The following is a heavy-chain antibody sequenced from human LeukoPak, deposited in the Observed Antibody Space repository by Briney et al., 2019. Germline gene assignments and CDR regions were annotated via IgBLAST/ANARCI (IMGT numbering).Heavy chain of an antibody. V-gene: IGHV3-48*03. CDR2: ISSSGSTI. J-gene: IGHJ4*02. Sequence: PGGSLRLSCAASGFTFSSYEMNWVRQAPGKGLEWVSYISSSGSTIYYADSVKGRFTISRDNAKDSLYLQMNSLRAEDTAVYYCARGGVEWYFDYWGQGTLVTVSS. CDR1: GFTFSSYE. CDR3: ARGGVEWYFDY. D-gene: IGHD3-10*01.